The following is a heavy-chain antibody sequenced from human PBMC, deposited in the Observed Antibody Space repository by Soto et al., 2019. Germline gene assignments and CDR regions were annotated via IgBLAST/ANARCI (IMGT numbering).Heavy chain of an antibody. J-gene: IGHJ4*02. CDR1: GFTFSSHW. D-gene: IGHD5-18*01. CDR3: AGLDTALVTNRSNY. CDR2: IMKDGSDK. Sequence: GGSPRLSCAASGFTFSSHWMSWVRQAPGKGLEWVANIMKDGSDKYYVDSVKGRFTISRDNAKNSLYLQMNSLRAEDTAVYYCAGLDTALVTNRSNYWGQGTLVTVSS. V-gene: IGHV3-7*01.